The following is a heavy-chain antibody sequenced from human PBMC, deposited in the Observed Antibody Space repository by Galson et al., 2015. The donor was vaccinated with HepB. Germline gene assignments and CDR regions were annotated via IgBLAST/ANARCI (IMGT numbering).Heavy chain of an antibody. CDR1: GFTFSSYA. D-gene: IGHD2-2*01. Sequence: SLRLSCAASGFTFSSYAMHWVRQAPGKGLEYVSATSSNGGSTYYANSVKGRFTISRDNSKNTLYLQMGSLRAEDMAVYYCAREEDIVVVPAAIPGGMDVWGQGTTVTVSS. CDR3: AREEDIVVVPAAIPGGMDV. V-gene: IGHV3-64*01. J-gene: IGHJ6*01. CDR2: TSSNGGST.